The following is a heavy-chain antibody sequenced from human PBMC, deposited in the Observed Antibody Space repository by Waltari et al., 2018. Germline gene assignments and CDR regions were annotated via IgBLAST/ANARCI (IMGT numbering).Heavy chain of an antibody. D-gene: IGHD6-19*01. V-gene: IGHV4-38-2*01. CDR1: GYSISSVYS. CDR3: ARPAGAVAGTIDY. Sequence: QVQLQESGPGLVKPSETLSLTCAVSGYSISSVYSWGWIRQPPGKGLEWIGSIYHSGSTYYNPSLKSRVTISVDTSKNQFSLKLSSVTAADTAVYYCARPAGAVAGTIDYWGQGTLVTVSS. CDR2: IYHSGST. J-gene: IGHJ4*02.